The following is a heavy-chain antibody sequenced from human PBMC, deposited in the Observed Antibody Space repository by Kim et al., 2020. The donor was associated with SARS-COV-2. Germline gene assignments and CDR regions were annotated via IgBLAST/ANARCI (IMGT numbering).Heavy chain of an antibody. CDR3: ARITAAATKSFDY. J-gene: IGHJ4*02. Sequence: YSDKFQDRVTITSDTSASTVYMELYSLRSEDTAVYYCARITAAATKSFDYWGQGTLVSVSA. D-gene: IGHD2-15*01. V-gene: IGHV1-3*01.